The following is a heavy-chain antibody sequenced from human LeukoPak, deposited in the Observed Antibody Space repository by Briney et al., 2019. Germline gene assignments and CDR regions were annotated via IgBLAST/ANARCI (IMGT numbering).Heavy chain of an antibody. V-gene: IGHV4-59*08. CDR2: IYYSGST. CDR3: ATPTHDGAFDI. J-gene: IGHJ3*02. CDR1: GGSISSYC. D-gene: IGHD1-1*01. Sequence: PSETLSLTCTVSGGSISSYCWSWIRQPPGKGLEWIGYIYYSGSTNYNPSLKGRVTISVDTSKNQFSLKLSSVTAADTAVCYCATPTHDGAFDIWGQGTMVTVSS.